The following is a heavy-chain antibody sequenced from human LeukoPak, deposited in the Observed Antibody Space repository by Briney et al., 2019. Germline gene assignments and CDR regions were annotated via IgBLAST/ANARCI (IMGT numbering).Heavy chain of an antibody. D-gene: IGHD1-26*01. CDR3: ARTKSGSYHSPFDY. CDR1: GGSISSSAYY. Sequence: SETLSLTCSVSGGSISSSAYYWGWIRQAPGKGLEWIGSVFHSGGTYYNPSLKSRVTISVVTSKNQFSLKLNSMTAADTALYYCARTKSGSYHSPFDYWGQGTLVTVSS. CDR2: VFHSGGT. J-gene: IGHJ4*02. V-gene: IGHV4-39*01.